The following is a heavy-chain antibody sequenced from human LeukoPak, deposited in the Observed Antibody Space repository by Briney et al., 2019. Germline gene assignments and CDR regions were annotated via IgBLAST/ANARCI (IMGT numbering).Heavy chain of an antibody. CDR2: INHSGSN. CDR3: AREGPSVPAAIGYAFDI. CDR1: RGSYSGYY. J-gene: IGHJ3*02. Sequence: SETLSLTRAVYRGSYSGYYWSWMRQPPGKGLEWIGEINHSGSNNYNPSLKSRVTISVDTSKNQFSLKLSSVTAADTAVYYCAREGPSVPAAIGYAFDIWGQGTMVTVSS. V-gene: IGHV4-34*01. D-gene: IGHD2-2*02.